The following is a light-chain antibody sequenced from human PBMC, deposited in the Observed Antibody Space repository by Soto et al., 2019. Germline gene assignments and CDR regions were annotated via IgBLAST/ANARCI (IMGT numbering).Light chain of an antibody. CDR2: GAS. Sequence: IGMTQSAATVSVSPGERATLSCRATHRGSTNLAWYQQKPGQAPRRLLYGASARASGVPARFSGSGSGTQFTLTISSLQAEDVAVYYCLQDINWPRTFGQGTKVDIK. J-gene: IGKJ1*01. CDR3: LQDINWPRT. V-gene: IGKV3-15*01. CDR1: HRGSTN.